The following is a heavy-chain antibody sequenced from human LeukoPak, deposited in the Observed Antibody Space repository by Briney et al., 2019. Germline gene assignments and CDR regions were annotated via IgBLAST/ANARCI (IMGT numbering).Heavy chain of an antibody. J-gene: IGHJ4*02. CDR2: INHSGST. CDR1: GGSFSGYY. Sequence: PSETLSLTCAVYGGSFSGYYWSWIRQPPGKGLEWIGEINHSGSTNYNPSLKSRVTISVDTSKNQFSLKLSSVTAADTAVYCCARGPLYYYGSGSYYYWGQGTLVTVSS. CDR3: ARGPLYYYGSGSYYY. D-gene: IGHD3-10*01. V-gene: IGHV4-34*01.